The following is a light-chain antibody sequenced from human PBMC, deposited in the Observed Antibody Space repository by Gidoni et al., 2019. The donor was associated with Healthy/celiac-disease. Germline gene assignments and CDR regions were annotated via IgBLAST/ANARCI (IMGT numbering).Light chain of an antibody. Sequence: DKEMRQSQDSLDVALVERATSNCKASHSVLDSSNNKNYLAWYQQKPGQPPTLLIYWASTRESGVPDRFSGSGSGTDFTLTISSLQAEDVAVYYCQQYYSTPLTFGRGTKVEIK. V-gene: IGKV4-1*01. J-gene: IGKJ4*01. CDR3: QQYYSTPLT. CDR2: WAS. CDR1: HSVLDSSNNKNY.